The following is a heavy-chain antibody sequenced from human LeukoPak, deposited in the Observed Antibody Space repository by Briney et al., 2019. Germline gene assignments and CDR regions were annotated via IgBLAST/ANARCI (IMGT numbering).Heavy chain of an antibody. J-gene: IGHJ4*02. CDR2: ISSSSSTI. CDR3: ARESAVAGVDY. CDR1: GFTFSSYS. Sequence: GGSLRLSCAASGFTFSSYSMNWVRQAPGKGLEWVSYISSSSSTIYYADSVKGRFTISRDNAKNSLYLQMNSLRAEDTAVYYCARESAVAGVDYWGQGTLVTVSS. D-gene: IGHD6-19*01. V-gene: IGHV3-48*04.